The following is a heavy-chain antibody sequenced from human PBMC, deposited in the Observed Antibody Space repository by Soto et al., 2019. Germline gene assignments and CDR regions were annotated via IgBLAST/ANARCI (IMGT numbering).Heavy chain of an antibody. CDR2: MNPNSGNT. V-gene: IGHV1-8*01. D-gene: IGHD3-3*01. CDR1: GYTFTSYD. J-gene: IGHJ6*03. CDR3: ARVLAGSRVDSEWYYYMDV. Sequence: ASVKVSCKASGYTFTSYDINWVRQATGQGLEWMGWMNPNSGNTGYAQKLQGRVTMTRNTSISTAYMELSSLRSEDTAVYYCARVLAGSRVDSEWYYYMDVWGKGTTVTVSS.